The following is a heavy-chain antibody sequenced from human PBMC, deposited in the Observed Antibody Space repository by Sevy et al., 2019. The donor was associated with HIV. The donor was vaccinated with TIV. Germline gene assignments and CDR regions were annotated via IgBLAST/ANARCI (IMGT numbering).Heavy chain of an antibody. J-gene: IGHJ5*02. CDR2: VKQDGSEK. CDR3: ARGGGDYGDYGEGMYNWFDP. Sequence: GGSLRLSCAASGFTFSSYWMSWVRRAPGKGLEWVANVKQDGSEKDYVDSVKGRFTISGDNAKNSLYLQMNSLRAEDTAVYYCARGGGDYGDYGEGMYNWFDPWGQGTLVTVSS. D-gene: IGHD4-17*01. CDR1: GFTFSSYW. V-gene: IGHV3-7*01.